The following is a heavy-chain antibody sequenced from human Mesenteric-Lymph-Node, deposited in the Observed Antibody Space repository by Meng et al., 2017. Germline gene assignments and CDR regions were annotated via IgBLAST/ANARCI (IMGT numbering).Heavy chain of an antibody. CDR1: GYTFTGYY. CDR3: ARDPGGRGFVVVAANLFDY. Sequence: ASVKVSCKASGYTFTGYYMHWVRQAPGQGLEWMGWINPNSGGTNYAQKFQGRVTMTRDTSISTVYMELGRLRSDGTAVYYCARDPGGRGFVVVAANLFDYWGQGTLVTVSS. J-gene: IGHJ4*02. D-gene: IGHD2-15*01. CDR2: INPNSGGT. V-gene: IGHV1-2*02.